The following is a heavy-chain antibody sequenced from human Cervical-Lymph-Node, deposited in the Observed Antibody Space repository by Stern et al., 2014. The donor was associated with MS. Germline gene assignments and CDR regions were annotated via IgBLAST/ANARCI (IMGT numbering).Heavy chain of an antibody. CDR2: ISYDGSDI. V-gene: IGHV3-30*04. Sequence: MQLVESGGGVVQPGRSLRLSCAASGFTFSSHALHWVRQSPVKGLEWVAMISYDGSDIDYANSVKGRFTISRDNSRDTLYLQMNSLRAEDTALYFCARARIGAAVSFYFDSWGQGTLVTVSS. D-gene: IGHD6-13*01. J-gene: IGHJ4*02. CDR1: GFTFSSHA. CDR3: ARARIGAAVSFYFDS.